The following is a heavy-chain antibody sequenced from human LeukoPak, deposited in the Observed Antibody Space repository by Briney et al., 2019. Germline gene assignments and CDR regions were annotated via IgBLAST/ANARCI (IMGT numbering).Heavy chain of an antibody. J-gene: IGHJ3*02. CDR2: ISSSSSYI. CDR3: ARQDPVGATDDAFDI. D-gene: IGHD1-26*01. CDR1: GFTFSASD. V-gene: IGHV3-21*01. Sequence: PGGSLRLSCAASGFTFSASDMNWVRQAPGKGLEWVSSISSSSSYIYYADSVKGRFTISRDNAKNSLYLQMNSLRAEDTAVYYCARQDPVGATDDAFDIWGQGTMVTVSS.